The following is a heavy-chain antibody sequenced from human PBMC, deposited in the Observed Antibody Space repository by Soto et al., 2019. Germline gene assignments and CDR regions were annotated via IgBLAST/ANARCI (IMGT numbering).Heavy chain of an antibody. CDR1: GGSFSSYV. D-gene: IGHD2-21*02. CDR3: ATSSRKHCRGDTCFENWFDP. V-gene: IGHV1-69*01. J-gene: IGHJ5*02. Sequence: QVHLVQSGAEVKQPGSSVRVSCKASGGSFSSYVISWVRQAPGQGLEWMGGIIPMFGTANYEQRFQGRLTINADERTNTAYMDLSTMRSADSAVYYCATSSRKHCRGDTCFENWFDPWGQGTRVTVSS. CDR2: IIPMFGTA.